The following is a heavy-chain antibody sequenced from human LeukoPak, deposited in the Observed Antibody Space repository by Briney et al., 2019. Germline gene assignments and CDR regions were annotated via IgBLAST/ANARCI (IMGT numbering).Heavy chain of an antibody. J-gene: IGHJ5*02. V-gene: IGHV4-30-2*01. Sequence: SETLSLTCAVSGGSISSGGYSWSWLRQPPGKGLEWIGYIYHSGSTYYNPSLKSRVTISVDRSKNQFSLKLSSVTAADTAVYYCARTSIAAAVQWFDPWGQGTLVTVSS. CDR2: IYHSGST. CDR1: GGSISSGGYS. CDR3: ARTSIAAAVQWFDP. D-gene: IGHD6-13*01.